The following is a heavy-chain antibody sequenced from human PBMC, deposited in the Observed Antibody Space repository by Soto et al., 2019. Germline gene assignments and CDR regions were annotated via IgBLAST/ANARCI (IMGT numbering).Heavy chain of an antibody. J-gene: IGHJ6*02. CDR2: IRSKANSYAT. D-gene: IGHD6-13*01. CDR1: GFTFSGSA. Sequence: EVQLVESGGGLVQPGGSLKLSCAASGFTFSGSAMHWFRQASGKGLEWVGRIRSKANSYATAYAASVKGRFTISRDDSKNTAYLQMNSLKTEDTAVYYCTRLRAAAGGGMDVCGQGTTVTVSS. CDR3: TRLRAAAGGGMDV. V-gene: IGHV3-73*02.